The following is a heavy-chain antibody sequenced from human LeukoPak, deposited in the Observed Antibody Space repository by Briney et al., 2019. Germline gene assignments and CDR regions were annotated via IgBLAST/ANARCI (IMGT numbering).Heavy chain of an antibody. D-gene: IGHD2-2*01. J-gene: IGHJ4*02. CDR1: GFTFSGYS. CDR2: ISSSSGII. V-gene: IGHV3-48*04. Sequence: PGGSLRLSCAASGFTFSGYSMNWVRQAPGKGLEWISYISSSSGIIHYADSVKGRFTISRDNAKNSLYLQMNSLRAEDTAVYYCAKDIGYCSSTSCSSLGYWGQGTLVTVSS. CDR3: AKDIGYCSSTSCSSLGY.